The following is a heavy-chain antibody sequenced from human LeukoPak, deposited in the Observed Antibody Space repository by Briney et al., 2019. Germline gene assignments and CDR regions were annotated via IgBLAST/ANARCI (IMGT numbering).Heavy chain of an antibody. Sequence: GGSLRLSCAASGFTFSSYGMHWVRQAPGKGLKWVAVIWYDGSNKDYADSVKGRFTISRDNPKNTLYLPMNSLRAEDTAVYYCAKVGSSGWTGDYFDYWGQGTLVTVSP. J-gene: IGHJ4*02. D-gene: IGHD6-19*01. V-gene: IGHV3-33*06. CDR2: IWYDGSNK. CDR1: GFTFSSYG. CDR3: AKVGSSGWTGDYFDY.